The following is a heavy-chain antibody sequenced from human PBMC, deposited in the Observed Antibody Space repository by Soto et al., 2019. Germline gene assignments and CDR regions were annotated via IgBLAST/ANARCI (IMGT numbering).Heavy chain of an antibody. CDR1: GGSIDGYN. CDR2: VYYNGGS. J-gene: IGHJ6*02. D-gene: IGHD3-10*01. Sequence: QVQLQESGPGLVKPSETLSLTCTVSGGSIDGYNCAWIRQPPGKALEWVGYVYYNGGSSYNPSLKSRVTLSMDTSKGQFSLQLRSVTAADPAVIYCARQGIGNLHGLVDVWGRGTTVTVSS. V-gene: IGHV4-59*08. CDR3: ARQGIGNLHGLVDV.